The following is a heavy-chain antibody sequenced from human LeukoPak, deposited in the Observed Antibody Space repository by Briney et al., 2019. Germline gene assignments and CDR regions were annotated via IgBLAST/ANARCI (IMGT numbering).Heavy chain of an antibody. J-gene: IGHJ3*02. Sequence: ASVKVSCKASGYTFTGYYMHWVRQAPGQGLEWMGRINPNSGGTNYAQKFQGRLTMARDTSISTVYMELSRLRSDDTAVYYCARSTLSGDSSGYYDAFDIWGQETMVTVSS. CDR2: INPNSGGT. CDR3: ARSTLSGDSSGYYDAFDI. CDR1: GYTFTGYY. V-gene: IGHV1-2*06. D-gene: IGHD3-22*01.